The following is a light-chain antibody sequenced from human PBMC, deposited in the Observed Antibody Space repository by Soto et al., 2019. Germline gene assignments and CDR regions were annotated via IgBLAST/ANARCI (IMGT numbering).Light chain of an antibody. CDR1: QSISSK. J-gene: IGKJ5*01. Sequence: EEVMTQSPATLSVSPGARATLSCRASQSISSKLAWYQQRPGQAPRLLIYGASTRATDIPARFSGSGSGTEFTLSIGSLQSEDFAVYYCQQYNSWPPTFGQGTRLEIK. V-gene: IGKV3-15*01. CDR3: QQYNSWPPT. CDR2: GAS.